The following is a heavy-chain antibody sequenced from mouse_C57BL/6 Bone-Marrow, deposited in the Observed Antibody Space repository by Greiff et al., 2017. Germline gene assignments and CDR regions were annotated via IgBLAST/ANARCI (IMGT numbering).Heavy chain of an antibody. D-gene: IGHD1-1*01. J-gene: IGHJ3*01. CDR3: ARENYYGSSYLAWFAY. CDR1: GYTFTSYW. V-gene: IGHV1-52*01. Sequence: QVQLQQPGAELVRPGSSVKLSCKASGYTFTSYWMHWVKQRPIQGLEWIGNIDPSDSETHYTQKFKDKATLTVDKSSSTAYMQLSSLPSEDSAVYYGARENYYGSSYLAWFAYWGQGTLVTVSA. CDR2: IDPSDSET.